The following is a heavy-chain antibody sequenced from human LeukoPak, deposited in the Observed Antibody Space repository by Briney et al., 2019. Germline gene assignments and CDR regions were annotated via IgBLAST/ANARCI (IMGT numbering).Heavy chain of an antibody. V-gene: IGHV3-74*01. Sequence: GGSLRLSCAASGFTFSSYWMHWVRQAPGKGLVWVSRINSDGSSTSYADSVKGRFTISRDNAKNALYLQMNSLRAEDTAVYYCARPAYYYDSSGYYSNWFDPWGQGTLVTVSS. D-gene: IGHD3-22*01. CDR2: INSDGSST. J-gene: IGHJ5*02. CDR3: ARPAYYYDSSGYYSNWFDP. CDR1: GFTFSSYW.